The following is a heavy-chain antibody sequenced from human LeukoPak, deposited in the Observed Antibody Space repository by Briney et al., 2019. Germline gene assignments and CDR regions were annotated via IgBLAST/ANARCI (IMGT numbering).Heavy chain of an antibody. CDR3: AGGVGYCGGGSCPGGYFAY. CDR1: GFTFSSYD. J-gene: IGHJ4*02. CDR2: IGTAGDP. D-gene: IGHD2-15*01. V-gene: IGHV3-13*05. Sequence: GGSLRLSCAASGFTFSSYDMHWVRQATGKGLEWVSAIGTAGDPYYPGSVRGRFTISRENAKNSLYLQMNSLRAGDTAVYYCAGGVGYCGGGSCPGGYFAYWARGTLVTVSS.